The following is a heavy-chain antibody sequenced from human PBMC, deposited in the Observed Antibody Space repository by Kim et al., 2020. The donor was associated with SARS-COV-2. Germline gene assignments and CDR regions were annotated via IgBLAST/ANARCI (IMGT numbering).Heavy chain of an antibody. J-gene: IGHJ4*02. Sequence: ADSVKGRFTISRDNSKNTLYLQMNSLRAEDTAVYYCAKAIGGYNYGYYFDYWGQGTLVTVSS. D-gene: IGHD5-18*01. V-gene: IGHV3-30*02. CDR3: AKAIGGYNYGYYFDY.